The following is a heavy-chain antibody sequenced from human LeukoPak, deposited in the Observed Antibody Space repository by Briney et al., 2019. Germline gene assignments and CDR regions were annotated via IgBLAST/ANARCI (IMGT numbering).Heavy chain of an antibody. CDR1: GGSISSSNYY. J-gene: IGHJ4*02. V-gene: IGHV4-39*01. D-gene: IGHD6-25*01. CDR3: ARRQRASAMYYFDY. Sequence: SETLSLTCSVSGGSISSSNYYWDWIRQPPGKGLEWIGNIFYSGNTYYNPSLKSRVTISVDTSKNQFSLKLTSVTAADTAVYYCARRQRASAMYYFDYWGQGTLVTVSS. CDR2: IFYSGNT.